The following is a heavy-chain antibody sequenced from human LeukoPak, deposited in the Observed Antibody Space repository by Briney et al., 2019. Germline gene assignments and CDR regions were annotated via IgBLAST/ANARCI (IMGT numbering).Heavy chain of an antibody. CDR1: GYSISSGFY. CDR3: ARGVGLTQGGTFDY. V-gene: IGHV4-38-2*02. D-gene: IGHD1-1*01. J-gene: IGHJ4*02. CDR2: IYHSGST. Sequence: SETLSLTCTVSGYSISSGFYWGWIRQPPGKRLEWIGSIYHSGSTHYNSSLKSRVTISVDTSKDQLSLKLSSVTAADTAVYYCARGVGLTQGGTFDYWGQGTLVTVSS.